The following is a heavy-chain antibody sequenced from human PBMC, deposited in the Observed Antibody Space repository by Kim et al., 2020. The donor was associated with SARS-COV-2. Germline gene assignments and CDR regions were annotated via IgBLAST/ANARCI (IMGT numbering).Heavy chain of an antibody. CDR1: GYSFTSYW. J-gene: IGHJ5*02. CDR2: IYPGDSDT. V-gene: IGHV5-51*01. Sequence: GESLKISCKGSGYSFTSYWIGWVRQMPGKGLEWMGIIYPGDSDTRYSPSFQGQVTISADKSISTAYLQWNSLKASDTAMYYCARLFWQQFIGGWFDPWGQGTLVTVSS. D-gene: IGHD3-16*01. CDR3: ARLFWQQFIGGWFDP.